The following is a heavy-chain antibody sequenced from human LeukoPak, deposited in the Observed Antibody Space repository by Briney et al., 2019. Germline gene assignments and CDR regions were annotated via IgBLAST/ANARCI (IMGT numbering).Heavy chain of an antibody. CDR3: ARGHYYDSSGSPKDAFDI. D-gene: IGHD3-22*01. CDR2: IGTAGDT. V-gene: IGHV3-13*01. J-gene: IGHJ3*02. Sequence: GGSLRLSRAASGFTFSSYDMHWVRQATGKGLEWVSAIGTAGDTYYPGSVKGRFTISRENAKNSLYLQMNSLRAGDTAVYYCARGHYYDSSGSPKDAFDIWGQGTMVTVSS. CDR1: GFTFSSYD.